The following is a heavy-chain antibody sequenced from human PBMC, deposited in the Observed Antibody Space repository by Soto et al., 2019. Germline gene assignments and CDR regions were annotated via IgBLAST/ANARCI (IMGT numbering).Heavy chain of an antibody. V-gene: IGHV4-39*01. CDR3: GRKGYYYYYMDV. Sequence: SATLSLTCTVSGGSISSSSYYWGWIRQPPGKGLEWIGSIYYSGSTYYNPSLKSRVTISVDTSKNQFSLKLSSVTAADTAVYYCGRKGYYYYYMDVWGKGTTVTVSS. CDR1: GGSISSSSYY. CDR2: IYYSGST. J-gene: IGHJ6*03.